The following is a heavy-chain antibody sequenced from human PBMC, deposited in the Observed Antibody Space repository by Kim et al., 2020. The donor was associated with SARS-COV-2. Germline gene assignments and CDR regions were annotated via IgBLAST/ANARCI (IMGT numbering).Heavy chain of an antibody. Sequence: ASVKVSCKASGYTFTSYAMHWVRQAPGQRLEWMGWINAGNGNTKYSQKFQGRVTITRDTSASTAYMELSSLRSEDTAVYYCARMVPAYDDAFDIWGQGTMVTVSS. CDR1: GYTFTSYA. CDR2: INAGNGNT. J-gene: IGHJ3*02. V-gene: IGHV1-3*01. D-gene: IGHD3-16*01. CDR3: ARMVPAYDDAFDI.